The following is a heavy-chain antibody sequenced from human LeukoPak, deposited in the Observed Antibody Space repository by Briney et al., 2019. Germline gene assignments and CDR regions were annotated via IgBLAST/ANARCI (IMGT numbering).Heavy chain of an antibody. D-gene: IGHD3-10*01. J-gene: IGHJ4*02. CDR2: MSYDGSDI. Sequence: PGGSLRLSCAASGFTFSRSAMHWVRQAPGKGLEWVAVMSYDGSDIHYPDSVKGRFTISRDNSINTLYLQMNSLRPEDIAVYFCARDYYGSIDYWGQGTLVTVSS. V-gene: IGHV3-30-3*01. CDR3: ARDYYGSIDY. CDR1: GFTFSRSA.